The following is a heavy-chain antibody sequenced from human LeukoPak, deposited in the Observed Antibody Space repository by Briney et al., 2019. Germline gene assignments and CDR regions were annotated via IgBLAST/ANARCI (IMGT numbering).Heavy chain of an antibody. CDR1: GYTFTSYG. D-gene: IGHD6-13*01. CDR2: IRAYNGNT. Sequence: ASVKVSCKASGYTFTSYGISWVRQAPGQGLEWMGWIRAYNGNTNYAQKLQGRVTMTTDTSTSTAYMELRSLRSDDTAVYYCARDHSMRIAAAGTSDYWGQGTLVTVSS. J-gene: IGHJ4*02. CDR3: ARDHSMRIAAAGTSDY. V-gene: IGHV1-18*01.